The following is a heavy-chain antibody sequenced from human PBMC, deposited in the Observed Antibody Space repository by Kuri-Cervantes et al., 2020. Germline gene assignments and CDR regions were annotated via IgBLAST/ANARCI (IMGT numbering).Heavy chain of an antibody. CDR1: GGSFSGYY. J-gene: IGHJ4*02. CDR3: ARDGWGRGHERKFDY. V-gene: IGHV4-34*01. Sequence: SQTLSLTCAVYGGSFSGYYWSWIRQPPGKGLEWIGEINHSGSTNYNPSLKSRVTISVDTSKNQFSLKLSSVTAADTAVYYCARDGWGRGHERKFDYWGQGTLVTVSS. CDR2: INHSGST. D-gene: IGHD2-8*02.